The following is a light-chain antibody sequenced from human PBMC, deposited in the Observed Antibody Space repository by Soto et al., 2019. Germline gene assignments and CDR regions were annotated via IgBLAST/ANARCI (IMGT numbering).Light chain of an antibody. V-gene: IGKV4-1*01. CDR2: WAS. Sequence: IVMTQSPDSLAVSLGERATINCKSSQSVLYSSNNKNYLAWYQQKPGQPPKLLIYWASTRESGVPDRFSGSGTGTDFTLTISSLQADDVAFYYCQQYYSTPKTFGRWTKVEIK. CDR3: QQYYSTPKT. CDR1: QSVLYSSNNKNY. J-gene: IGKJ1*01.